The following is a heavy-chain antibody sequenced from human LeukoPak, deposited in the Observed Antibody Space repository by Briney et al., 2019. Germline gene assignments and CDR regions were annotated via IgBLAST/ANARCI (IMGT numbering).Heavy chain of an antibody. D-gene: IGHD3-22*01. CDR2: IYYSGST. V-gene: IGHV4-59*01. Sequence: PSETLSLTCTVSGGSISSYYWSWIRQPPGKGLEWIGYIYYSGSTNCNPSLKSRVTISVDTSKNQFSLKLSSVTAADTAVYYCARGDSSVGRRAFDIWGQGTMVTVSS. CDR1: GGSISSYY. CDR3: ARGDSSVGRRAFDI. J-gene: IGHJ3*02.